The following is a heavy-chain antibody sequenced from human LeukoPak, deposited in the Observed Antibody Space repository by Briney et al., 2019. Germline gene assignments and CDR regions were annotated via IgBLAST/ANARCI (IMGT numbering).Heavy chain of an antibody. V-gene: IGHV4-39*01. CDR1: GGSISSSSYY. Sequence: SETLSLTCTVSGGSISSSSYYWAWIRQPPGKGLEYIGSYSGSTYYNPSLKSRVAISVDTSKNQISLKLSSVTAADTAVYYCARQEDYFDSTGHPEGGFDYWGQGTLVTVSS. D-gene: IGHD3-22*01. CDR3: ARQEDYFDSTGHPEGGFDY. CDR2: YSGST. J-gene: IGHJ4*02.